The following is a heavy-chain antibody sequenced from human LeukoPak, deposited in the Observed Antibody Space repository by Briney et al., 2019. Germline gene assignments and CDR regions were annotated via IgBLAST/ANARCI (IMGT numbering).Heavy chain of an antibody. CDR1: GFTFSSYA. V-gene: IGHV3-23*01. CDR2: ISGSGGST. J-gene: IGHJ3*02. Sequence: PGGSLRLSCAASGFTFSSYAMSWVRQAPGKGLEWVSAISGSGGSTYYADSVKGRFTISRENAKNSLYLQMNSLRAGDTAVYYCARGVGGYVRGAFDIWGQGTMVTVSS. CDR3: ARGVGGYVRGAFDI. D-gene: IGHD5-12*01.